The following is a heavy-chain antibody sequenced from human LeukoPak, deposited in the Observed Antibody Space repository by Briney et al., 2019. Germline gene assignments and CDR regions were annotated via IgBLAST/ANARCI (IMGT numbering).Heavy chain of an antibody. CDR2: ISDSGST. CDR1: GGSINGYC. J-gene: IGHJ5*02. V-gene: IGHV4-59*01. CDR3: ARVFRGAVTSNWFDP. D-gene: IGHD4-17*01. Sequence: PSETLSLTCTVSGGSINGYCWTWIRQPPGKGLEWIGYISDSGSTNHNPSLKSRVSISVGSSNTDFSLRLNSVTAADTAVYYCARVFRGAVTSNWFDPWGQGTLVTVSS.